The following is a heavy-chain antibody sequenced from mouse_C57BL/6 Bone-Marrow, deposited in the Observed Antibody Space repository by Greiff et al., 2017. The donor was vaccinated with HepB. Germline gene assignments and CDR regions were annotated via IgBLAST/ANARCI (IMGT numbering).Heavy chain of an antibody. CDR2: IYPRSGNT. Sequence: LVESGAELARPGASVKLSCKASGYTFTSYGISWVKQRPGQGLEWIGEIYPRSGNTYYNEKFKGKATLTADKSSSTAYMELRSLTSEDSAVYFWARPLLTTVVDYWGQGTTLTVSS. D-gene: IGHD1-1*01. CDR1: GYTFTSYG. J-gene: IGHJ2*01. V-gene: IGHV1-81*01. CDR3: ARPLLTTVVDY.